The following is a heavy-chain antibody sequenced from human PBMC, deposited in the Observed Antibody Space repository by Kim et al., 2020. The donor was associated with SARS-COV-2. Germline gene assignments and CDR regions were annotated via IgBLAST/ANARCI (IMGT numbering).Heavy chain of an antibody. CDR2: LKSKTVGGTT. V-gene: IGHV3-15*01. J-gene: IGHJ6*01. Sequence: GGSLRLSCAASGLSFSNSWLSLLRPPTGKGLEWAGRLKSKTVGGTTDYAAPVKVRFTISCYVLINTPYLQMNSLKTEDTDGNYCTVELAFYYGMDIW. CDR3: TVELAFYYGMDI. CDR1: GLSFSNSW.